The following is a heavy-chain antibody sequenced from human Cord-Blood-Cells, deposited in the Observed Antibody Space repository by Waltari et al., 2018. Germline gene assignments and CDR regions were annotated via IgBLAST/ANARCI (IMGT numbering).Heavy chain of an antibody. V-gene: IGHV3-48*02. CDR1: GFTFSSYS. CDR3: AREVLLWFGELLPHFDY. CDR2: ISSSSSTI. Sequence: EVQLVESGGGLVQPGGSLRLSCAASGFTFSSYSMNWVRQAPGKGLEWVSYISSSSSTIYYADSVKGRFTISRDNAKNSLYLQMNSLRDEDTAVYYCAREVLLWFGELLPHFDYWGQGTLVTVSS. J-gene: IGHJ4*02. D-gene: IGHD3-10*01.